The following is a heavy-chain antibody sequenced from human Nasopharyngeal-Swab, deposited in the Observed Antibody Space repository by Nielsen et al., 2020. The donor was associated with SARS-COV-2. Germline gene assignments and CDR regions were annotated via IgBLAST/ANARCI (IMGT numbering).Heavy chain of an antibody. CDR3: ARDRGLGPAARSYYGMDV. CDR1: GGSFSGYY. Sequence: SETLSLTCAVYGGSFSGYYWRWIRQPPGKGLEWIGEINHSGSTNYNPSLKSRVTISVDTSKNQFSLKLSSVTAADTAVYYCARDRGLGPAARSYYGMDVWGQGTTVTVSS. V-gene: IGHV4-34*01. D-gene: IGHD2-2*01. CDR2: INHSGST. J-gene: IGHJ6*02.